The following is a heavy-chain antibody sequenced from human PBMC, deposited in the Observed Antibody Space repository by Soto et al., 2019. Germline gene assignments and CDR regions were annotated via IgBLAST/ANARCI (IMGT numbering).Heavy chain of an antibody. V-gene: IGHV1-18*01. CDR2: ISAYNGNT. D-gene: IGHD2-15*01. J-gene: IGHJ6*02. CDR3: SREPFGDCSGGSCDSFYYDSGMGV. CDR1: GYTFTSYG. Sequence: GASVKVSCKASGYTFTSYGISWVRQAPGQGLEWMGWISAYNGNTNYAQKLQGRVTMTTDTSTSTAYMELRSLRSDDTAVYYCSREPFGDCSGGSCDSFYYDSGMGVWGQESRVTVSS.